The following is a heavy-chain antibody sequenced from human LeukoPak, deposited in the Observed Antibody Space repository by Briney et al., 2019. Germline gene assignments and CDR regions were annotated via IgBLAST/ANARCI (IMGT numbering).Heavy chain of an antibody. Sequence: GGSLRLSCAASGFTFSNYAMNWVRQAPGKGLEWVSGISGSGGGTYYADSVKGRFTISRDNSKNTLYLQMNSLRAEDTAVYYCAKAHSSSSSNYFDYWGQGTLVTVSS. CDR2: ISGSGGGT. CDR1: GFTFSNYA. D-gene: IGHD6-6*01. J-gene: IGHJ4*02. CDR3: AKAHSSSSSNYFDY. V-gene: IGHV3-23*01.